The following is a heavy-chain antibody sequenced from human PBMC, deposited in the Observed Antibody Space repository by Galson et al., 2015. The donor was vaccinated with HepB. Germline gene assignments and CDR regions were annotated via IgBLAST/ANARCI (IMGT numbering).Heavy chain of an antibody. V-gene: IGHV4-39*01. Sequence: ETLSLTCTVSGGSISSSSYYWVWIRQPPGKGLEWIGDIYYSGSTSYNPSLKSRVTISVDTSNNQFSLKLSSVTAADTAVYYCSRRVFASGRIDSWGQGTLVTVSS. CDR3: SRRVFASGRIDS. J-gene: IGHJ4*02. CDR2: IYYSGST. CDR1: GGSISSSSYY. D-gene: IGHD3-10*01.